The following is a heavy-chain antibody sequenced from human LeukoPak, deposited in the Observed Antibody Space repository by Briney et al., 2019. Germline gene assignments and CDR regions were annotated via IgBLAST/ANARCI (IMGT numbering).Heavy chain of an antibody. CDR2: IIPIFGTA. J-gene: IGHJ6*02. V-gene: IGHV1-69*13. D-gene: IGHD6-19*01. CDR3: ARGWRRDQWLLFNYYYGMDV. CDR1: GGTFSSYA. Sequence: ASVKVSCKASGGTFSSYAISWVRQAPGQGLEWMGGIIPIFGTANYAQKFQGRVTITADESTSTAYMELSSLRSEDTAVYYCARGWRRDQWLLFNYYYGMDVWGQGTTVTVSS.